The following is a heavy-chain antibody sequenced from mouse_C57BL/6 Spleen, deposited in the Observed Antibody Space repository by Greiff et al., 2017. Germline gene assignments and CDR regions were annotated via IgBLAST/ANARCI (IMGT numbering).Heavy chain of an antibody. J-gene: IGHJ1*03. CDR2: ISYSGST. V-gene: IGHV3-1*01. Sequence: EVQLVESGPGMVKPSQSLSLTCTVTGYSITSGYDWHWIRHFPGNKLEWMGYISYSGSTNYNPSLKSRISITHDTSKNHFFLKLNSVTTEDTATYYCARVGGPRGYWYFDVWGTGTTVTVSS. CDR3: ARVGGPRGYWYFDV. D-gene: IGHD3-3*01. CDR1: GYSITSGYD.